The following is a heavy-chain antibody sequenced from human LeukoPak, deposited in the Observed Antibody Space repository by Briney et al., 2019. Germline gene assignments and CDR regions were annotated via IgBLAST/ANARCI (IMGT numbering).Heavy chain of an antibody. CDR2: INSDGSTT. CDR3: ARGNYYAMDV. CDR1: GFTFSSYF. V-gene: IGHV3-74*01. J-gene: IGHJ6*02. Sequence: GGSLRLSCAASGFTFSSYFMHWVRQAPGKGLVWVSRINSDGSTTTYADSVKGRFTISRDNVKNTLYLQMNSLRAEDTAMYYCARGNYYAMDVWGQGTRSPSS.